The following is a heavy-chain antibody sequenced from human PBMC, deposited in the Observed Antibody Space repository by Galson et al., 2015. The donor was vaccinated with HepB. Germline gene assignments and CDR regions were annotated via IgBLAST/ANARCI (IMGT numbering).Heavy chain of an antibody. J-gene: IGHJ6*02. CDR1: GFTFSDYY. V-gene: IGHV3-11*01. Sequence: LRLSCAASGFTFSDYYMSWIRQAPGKGLEWVSYISSSGSTIYYADSVKGRFTISRDNAKNSLYLQMNSLRAEDTAVYYCARVSDCSGGSCYSGYYGMDVWGQGTTVTVSS. CDR2: ISSSGSTI. D-gene: IGHD2-15*01. CDR3: ARVSDCSGGSCYSGYYGMDV.